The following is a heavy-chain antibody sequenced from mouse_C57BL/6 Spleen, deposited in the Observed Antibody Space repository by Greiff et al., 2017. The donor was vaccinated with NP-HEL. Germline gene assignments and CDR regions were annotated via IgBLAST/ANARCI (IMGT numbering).Heavy chain of an antibody. CDR2: ISDGGSYT. V-gene: IGHV5-4*01. J-gene: IGHJ3*01. Sequence: EVKLVESGGGLVKPGGSLKLSCAASGFTFSSYAMSWVRQTPEKRLEWVATISDGGSYTYYPDNVKGRFTISRDNAKNNLYLQMSHLKSEDTAMYYCGREDGYGVWFAYWGQGALVTVAA. CDR3: GREDGYGVWFAY. CDR1: GFTFSSYA. D-gene: IGHD2-2*01.